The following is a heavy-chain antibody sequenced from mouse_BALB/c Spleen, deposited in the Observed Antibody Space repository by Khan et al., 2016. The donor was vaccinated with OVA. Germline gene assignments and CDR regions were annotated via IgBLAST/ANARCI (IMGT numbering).Heavy chain of an antibody. CDR2: ISYSGRT. Sequence: VQLQESGPGLVKPSQSLSLTCTVTGYSITSDYAWNWIRQFPGNKLEWMGHISYSGRTSYNPSLKSRISVTRDTSKNQFFLQLNSVSTEDTATYYCAMGRTYWGQGTLVTVSA. J-gene: IGHJ3*01. D-gene: IGHD4-1*01. CDR3: AMGRTY. V-gene: IGHV3-2*02. CDR1: GYSITSDYA.